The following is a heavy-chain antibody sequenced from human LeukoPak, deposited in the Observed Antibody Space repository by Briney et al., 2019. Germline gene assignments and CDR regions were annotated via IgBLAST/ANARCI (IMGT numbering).Heavy chain of an antibody. D-gene: IGHD6-19*01. Sequence: GASVKVSCKASGGTFSSYAISWVRQAPGQGLEWMGGIIPIFGTANYAQRFQGRVTITADESTSTAYMELGSLRSEDTAVYYCAREASGWYYFDYWGQGTLVTVSS. CDR1: GGTFSSYA. V-gene: IGHV1-69*13. CDR3: AREASGWYYFDY. CDR2: IIPIFGTA. J-gene: IGHJ4*02.